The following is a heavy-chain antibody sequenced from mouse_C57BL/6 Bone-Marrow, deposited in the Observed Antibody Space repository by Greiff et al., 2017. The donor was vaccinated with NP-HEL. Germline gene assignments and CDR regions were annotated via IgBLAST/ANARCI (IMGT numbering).Heavy chain of an antibody. D-gene: IGHD2-5*01. V-gene: IGHV5-6*01. CDR2: LSSGGSYT. CDR3: ARHYYSNYFDY. J-gene: IGHJ2*01. CDR1: GFTFSRYG. Sequence: EVQVVESGGDLVKPGGSLKLSCAASGFTFSRYGMSWVRQTPDKRLAWVATLSSGGSYTYYPDSVKGRFTISRDNAKNTLYLQMSSLKSEDTAMYYCARHYYSNYFDYWGQGTTLTVSS.